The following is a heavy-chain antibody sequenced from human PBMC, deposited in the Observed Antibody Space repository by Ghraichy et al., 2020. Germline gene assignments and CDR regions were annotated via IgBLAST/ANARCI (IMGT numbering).Heavy chain of an antibody. D-gene: IGHD5-24*01. J-gene: IGHJ6*02. CDR1: GFTFSTYA. V-gene: IGHV3-23*01. CDR2: ISGSGDTT. Sequence: GALRLSCAASGFTFSTYAMHWVRQAPEKGPEWVSAISGSGDTTFFADSVKDRVSVTRDNSKNTLYLQMNGLRAEDMAVYYCATRGRDGYREDYYGLDVWGQGTAVTVSS. CDR3: ATRGRDGYREDYYGLDV.